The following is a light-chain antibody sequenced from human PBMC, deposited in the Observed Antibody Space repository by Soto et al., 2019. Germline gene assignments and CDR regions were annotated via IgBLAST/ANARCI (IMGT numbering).Light chain of an antibody. CDR2: EVS. J-gene: IGLJ2*01. Sequence: QSALTQPASVSGSPGQSITISCTGSSSDVGDYNYVSWYQQHPSKAPKLMIYEVSNRPSGVSPRFSGSKSGNTDSLTISGLLAQDEADYYCSSYTDSRTYVVFGGGTKLTVL. CDR3: SSYTDSRTYVV. CDR1: SSDVGDYNY. V-gene: IGLV2-14*01.